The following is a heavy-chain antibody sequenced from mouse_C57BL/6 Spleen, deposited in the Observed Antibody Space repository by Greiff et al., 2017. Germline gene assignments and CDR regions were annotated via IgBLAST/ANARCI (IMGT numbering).Heavy chain of an antibody. CDR2: ISSGSSPI. V-gene: IGHV5-17*01. Sequence: EVTLVASVGGLVKPGGSLKLSCAASGFTFSDYGLHLVRQAPEKGLVWVAYISSGSSPIYYADTVKGRFTISRDNAKNTLFLQMTSLRSEDTAMYYCARLTRGDYFDYWGQGTTLTVSS. CDR1: GFTFSDYG. D-gene: IGHD1-3*01. CDR3: ARLTRGDYFDY. J-gene: IGHJ2*01.